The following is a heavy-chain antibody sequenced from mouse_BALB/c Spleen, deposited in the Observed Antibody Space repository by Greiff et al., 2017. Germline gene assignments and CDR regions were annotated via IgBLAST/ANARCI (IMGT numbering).Heavy chain of an antibody. CDR1: GFNIKDTY. CDR2: IDPANGNT. V-gene: IGHV14-3*02. CDR3: ARSPDYDVEFAY. D-gene: IGHD2-4*01. J-gene: IGHJ3*01. Sequence: VQLKESGAELVKPGASVKLSCTASGFNIKDTYMHWVKQRPEQGLEWIGRIDPANGNTKYDPKFQGKATITADTSSNTAYLQLSSLTSEDTAVYYCARSPDYDVEFAYWGQGTLVTVSA.